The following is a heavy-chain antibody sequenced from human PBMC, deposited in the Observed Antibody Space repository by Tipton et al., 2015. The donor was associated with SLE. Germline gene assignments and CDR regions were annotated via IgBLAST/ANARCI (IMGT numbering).Heavy chain of an antibody. CDR2: IYYSGST. Sequence: TLSLTCAVYGGSISSYYWSWIRQPPGKGLEWIGYIYYSGSTNYNSSLESRVTISVDTSRSQFSLKLSSVTAADTAVYYCQYSSSPRGAYYYYMDVWGKGTTVTVSS. J-gene: IGHJ6*03. D-gene: IGHD6-13*01. V-gene: IGHV4-59*12. CDR3: QYSSSPRGAYYYYMDV. CDR1: GGSISSYY.